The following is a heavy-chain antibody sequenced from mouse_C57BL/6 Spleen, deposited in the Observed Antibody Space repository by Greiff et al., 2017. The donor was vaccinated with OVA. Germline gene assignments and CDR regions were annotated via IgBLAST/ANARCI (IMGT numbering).Heavy chain of an antibody. V-gene: IGHV1-5*01. CDR2: IYPGNSDT. CDR3: TRVMDGNSYAMDY. CDR1: GYTFTSYW. J-gene: IGHJ4*01. D-gene: IGHD2-1*01. Sequence: VQLQQSGTVLARPGASVKMSCKTSGYTFTSYWMHWVKQRPGKGLEWIGAIYPGNSDTNYNQKFKGKAKLTAVTSASTAYLELSSLTNEESAVYYCTRVMDGNSYAMDYWGQGTSVTVSS.